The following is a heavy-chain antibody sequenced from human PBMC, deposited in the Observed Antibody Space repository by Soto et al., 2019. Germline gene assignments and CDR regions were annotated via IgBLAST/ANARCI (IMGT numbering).Heavy chain of an antibody. CDR1: GGTFSSYA. J-gene: IGHJ3*02. V-gene: IGHV1-69*01. CDR3: ARLRPREQWLESDAFDI. Sequence: QVQLVQSGAEVKKPGSSVKVSCTASGGTFSSYAISWVRQAPGQGLEWMGGIIPIFGTANYAQKFQGRVTITADESTSTAYMELSSLRSEDTAVYYCARLRPREQWLESDAFDIWGQGTMVTVSS. D-gene: IGHD6-19*01. CDR2: IIPIFGTA.